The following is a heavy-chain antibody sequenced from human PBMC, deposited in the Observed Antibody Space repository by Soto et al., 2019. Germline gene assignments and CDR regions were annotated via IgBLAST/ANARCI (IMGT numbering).Heavy chain of an antibody. Sequence: PGGSLRLSCAASGFTFSSYDMHWVRQAPGKGLEWVALIWYDGSNKYYADSVRGRFTISRDNSKNTLYLQMNSLRAEDTAVYYCARQGEHSSSYFFDSWGQGTLVTVSS. CDR1: GFTFSSYD. V-gene: IGHV3-33*01. CDR3: ARQGEHSSSYFFDS. D-gene: IGHD6-6*01. J-gene: IGHJ4*02. CDR2: IWYDGSNK.